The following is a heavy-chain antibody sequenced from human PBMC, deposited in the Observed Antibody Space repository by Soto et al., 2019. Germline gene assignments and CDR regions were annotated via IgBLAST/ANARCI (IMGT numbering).Heavy chain of an antibody. CDR3: AKDQRYFDWLLHY. D-gene: IGHD3-9*01. CDR1: GFTFCSYS. Sequence: GGAPRLFFATPGFTFCSYSISWGRQAPGKGLEWVSAISSSGGSTYYADSVKGRFTISRDNSKNTLYLQMNSLRAEDTAVYYCAKDQRYFDWLLHYWGQGTLVTVSS. CDR2: ISSSGGST. V-gene: IGHV3-23*01. J-gene: IGHJ4*02.